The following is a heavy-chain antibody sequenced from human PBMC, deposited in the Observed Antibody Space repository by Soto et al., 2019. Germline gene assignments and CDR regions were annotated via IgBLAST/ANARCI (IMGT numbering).Heavy chain of an antibody. CDR1: GFTFSSYA. D-gene: IGHD3-22*01. J-gene: IGHJ5*02. CDR3: AKDGANTMIVVDNNWFDP. CDR2: ISGSGGST. V-gene: IGHV3-23*01. Sequence: EVQLLESGGGLVQPGGSLRLSCAASGFTFSSYAMSWVCQAPGKGLEWVSAISGSGGSTYYADSVKGRFTISRDNSKNTLDIQMNSLSAEDTAVYYCAKDGANTMIVVDNNWFDPWGQGTLVTVSP.